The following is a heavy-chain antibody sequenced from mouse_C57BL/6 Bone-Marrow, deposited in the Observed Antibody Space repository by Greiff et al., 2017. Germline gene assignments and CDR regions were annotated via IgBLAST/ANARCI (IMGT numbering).Heavy chain of an antibody. CDR1: GFNIKDDY. V-gene: IGHV14-4*01. CDR2: IDPENGDT. J-gene: IGHJ1*03. Sequence: VQLQQSGAELVRPGASVKLSCTASGFNIKDDYMHWVKQRPEQGLEWLGWIDPENGDTEYASKFPGKATITADSSSNTAYLQLSSLTSEDTAVDFCTCNCYWYCDVWGTGTTVTVSA. CDR3: TCNCYWYCDV. D-gene: IGHD2-1*01.